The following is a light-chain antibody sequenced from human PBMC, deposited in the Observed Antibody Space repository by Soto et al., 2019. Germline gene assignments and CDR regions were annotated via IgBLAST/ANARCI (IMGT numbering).Light chain of an antibody. Sequence: DVVMTQSPLSLPATLGQPASISCRSSQSLVYSGGDAYLHWFQQRPGQSPRRLIYLVSNRDSGVPERFSGSGSGTDFTLKISRVQAEDVGIYYCIQVITRPYTFGQGTKLEIE. CDR2: LVS. V-gene: IGKV2-30*01. CDR1: QSLVYSGGDAY. J-gene: IGKJ2*01. CDR3: IQVITRPYT.